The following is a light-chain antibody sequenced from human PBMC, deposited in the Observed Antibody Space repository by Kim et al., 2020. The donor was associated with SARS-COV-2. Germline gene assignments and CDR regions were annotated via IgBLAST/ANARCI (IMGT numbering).Light chain of an antibody. V-gene: IGLV3-1*01. J-gene: IGLJ2*01. CDR2: QDS. Sequence: SVSPGQTSSIPCSGDKLGDKYSCWYQQKPGQSPGLVIYQDSKRPSGIPERFSGSNSGNTATLTISGTQAMDEADYYCQAWDSSTVVFGGGTQLTVL. CDR1: KLGDKY. CDR3: QAWDSSTVV.